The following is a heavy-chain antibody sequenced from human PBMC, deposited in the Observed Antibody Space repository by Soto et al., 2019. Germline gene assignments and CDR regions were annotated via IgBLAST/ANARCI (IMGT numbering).Heavy chain of an antibody. CDR3: ARDPEAHYDFWSASPSYYYYYGMDV. CDR2: ISYDGSNK. Sequence: GGSLRLSCAASGFTFSSYAMHWVRQAPGKGLEWVAVISYDGSNKYYADSVKGRFTISRDNSKNTLYLQMNSLRAEDTAVYYCARDPEAHYDFWSASPSYYYYYGMDVWGQGTTVTVSS. J-gene: IGHJ6*02. V-gene: IGHV3-30-3*01. CDR1: GFTFSSYA. D-gene: IGHD3-3*01.